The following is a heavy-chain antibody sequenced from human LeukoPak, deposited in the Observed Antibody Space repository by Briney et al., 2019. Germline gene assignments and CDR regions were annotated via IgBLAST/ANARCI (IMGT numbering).Heavy chain of an antibody. V-gene: IGHV4-34*01. CDR2: INHSGST. D-gene: IGHD2-2*01. CDR3: ARGFPDCSSTSCRRRLAAAGHGWIFDY. CDR1: GGSFSGYY. Sequence: SETLSLTCAVYGGSFSGYYWSWIRQPPGKGLEWIGEINHSGSTNYNPSLKSRVTISVDTSKNQFSLKLSSVTAADTAVYYCARGFPDCSSTSCRRRLAAAGHGWIFDYWGQGTLVTVSS. J-gene: IGHJ4*02.